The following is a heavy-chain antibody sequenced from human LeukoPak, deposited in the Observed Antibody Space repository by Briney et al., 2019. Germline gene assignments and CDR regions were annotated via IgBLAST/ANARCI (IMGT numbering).Heavy chain of an antibody. J-gene: IGHJ4*02. CDR3: GRDRRGIAAAGTLDY. D-gene: IGHD6-13*01. V-gene: IGHV1-18*01. Sequence: ASVKVSCKASGYTFTSYGISWVRQAPGQGLEWMGWISANNGNTNYAQKLQGRVTMTTDTSTSTAYMELRRRRSDDPAVFYWGRDRRGIAAAGTLDYWGQGTLVTVSS. CDR2: ISANNGNT. CDR1: GYTFTSYG.